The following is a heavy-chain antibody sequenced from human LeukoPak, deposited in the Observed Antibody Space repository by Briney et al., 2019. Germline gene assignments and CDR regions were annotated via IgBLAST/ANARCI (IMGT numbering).Heavy chain of an antibody. CDR2: INPNTGGT. J-gene: IGHJ4*02. CDR3: ARDPPAYPCTTTRCYPEVDY. CDR1: GYTFSGNF. V-gene: IGHV1-2*02. Sequence: EAPVKVSCKASGYTFSGNFIHWVRQAPGLGLEWMGWINPNTGGTNSAEKFQGRVTLTRDTSLTTAYMELTSLRSDDTAVYYCARDPPAYPCTTTRCYPEVDYWGQGTLVTVSS. D-gene: IGHD2-2*01.